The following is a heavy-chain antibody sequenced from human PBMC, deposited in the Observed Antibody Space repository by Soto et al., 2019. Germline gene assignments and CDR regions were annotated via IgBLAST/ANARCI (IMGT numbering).Heavy chain of an antibody. CDR1: GGSISSGGYYS. V-gene: IGHV4-30-2*01. J-gene: IGHJ3*01. Sequence: SETLSLTCTVSGGSISSGGYYSWSWIRQPPGKGLEWIGFIYNSGSTYYNSSLKSRVTISVDRSKNHFFLNLTSVTAADTAVYYCATYRKFFQFWGQGTKVTVSS. CDR3: ATYRKFFQF. CDR2: IYNSGST. D-gene: IGHD3-3*01.